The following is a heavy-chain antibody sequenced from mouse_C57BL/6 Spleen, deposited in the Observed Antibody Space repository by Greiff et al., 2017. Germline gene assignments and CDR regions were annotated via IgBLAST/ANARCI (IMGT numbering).Heavy chain of an antibody. Sequence: EVQLQESGPGMVKPSQSLSLTCTVTGYSITSGYDWHWIRHFPGNKLEWMGYISYSGSTNYNPSLKSRISITHDTSKNHFFLKLNSVTTEDTATYYCARNYDGTFDYWGQSTTLTVSS. CDR3: ARNYDGTFDY. J-gene: IGHJ2*01. CDR1: GYSITSGYD. V-gene: IGHV3-1*01. D-gene: IGHD2-4*01. CDR2: ISYSGST.